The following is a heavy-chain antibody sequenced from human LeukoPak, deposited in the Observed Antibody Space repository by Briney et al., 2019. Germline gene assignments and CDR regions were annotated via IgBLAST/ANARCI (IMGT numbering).Heavy chain of an antibody. Sequence: PGGSLRLSCAASGFTFKNHGMSWVRQAPGKGLEWVSTISGNGDGTYYPDSVTGRFTMSRDNSKDTLFLQMSGLRAEDTAIYYCAKPTTVTTQGGYWGQGTLVTVSS. V-gene: IGHV3-23*01. CDR2: ISGNGDGT. J-gene: IGHJ4*02. CDR3: AKPTTVTTQGGY. D-gene: IGHD4-17*01. CDR1: GFTFKNHG.